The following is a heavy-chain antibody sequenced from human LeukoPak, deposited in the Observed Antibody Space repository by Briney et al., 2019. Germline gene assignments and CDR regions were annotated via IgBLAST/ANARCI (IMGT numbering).Heavy chain of an antibody. CDR3: ARGSATFDY. CDR1: GGSISSSSYY. J-gene: IGHJ4*02. CDR2: IYYSGST. D-gene: IGHD5-12*01. Sequence: PSETLSLTCTVSGGSISSSSYYWGWIRQPPGKGLEWIGYIYYSGSTNYNPSLKSRVTISVDTSKNQFSLKLSSVTAADTAVYYCARGSATFDYWGQGTLVTVSS. V-gene: IGHV4-61*05.